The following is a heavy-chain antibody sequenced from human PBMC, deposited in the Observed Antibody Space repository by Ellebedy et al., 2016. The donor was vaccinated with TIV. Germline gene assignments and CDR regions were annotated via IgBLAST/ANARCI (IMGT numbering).Heavy chain of an antibody. D-gene: IGHD3-16*01. J-gene: IGHJ4*02. Sequence: GGSLRLXCAVSGFTIRRYAMGWARQAPGKGLEWVSSISGSDDSTYYVDSVKGRFTISRDDSRNTLYLQMNSLRAEDSAVYYCLGGDNWGQGTLVIVSS. V-gene: IGHV3-23*01. CDR1: GFTIRRYA. CDR3: LGGDN. CDR2: ISGSDDST.